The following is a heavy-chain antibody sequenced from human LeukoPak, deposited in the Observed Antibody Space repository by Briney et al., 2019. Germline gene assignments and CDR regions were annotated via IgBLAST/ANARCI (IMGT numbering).Heavy chain of an antibody. CDR1: GYRFTSYW. D-gene: IGHD4-11*01. Sequence: ESLKISCKGSGYRFTSYWIGWVRPMPGKGLEWMGIIYPGDSDTRYSPSLQGQVTISADKSISTAYLQWSSLRASDTAMYYCARHVGYEYSNYDYWGQGTLVTVSS. CDR2: IYPGDSDT. CDR3: ARHVGYEYSNYDY. V-gene: IGHV5-51*01. J-gene: IGHJ4*02.